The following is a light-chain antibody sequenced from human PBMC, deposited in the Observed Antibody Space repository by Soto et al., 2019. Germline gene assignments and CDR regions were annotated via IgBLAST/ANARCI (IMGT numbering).Light chain of an antibody. Sequence: EIVLTQSPGTLSLSPGERATLSCRASQSVSSSYLNWYQQKPGQAPRLLIYGASTRATGIPARFSGSGSGTDFTLTIRSLEPEDSAVYYCQQRSNWPSITFGQWTRLEI. J-gene: IGKJ5*01. V-gene: IGKV3D-20*02. CDR3: QQRSNWPSIT. CDR1: QSVSSSY. CDR2: GAS.